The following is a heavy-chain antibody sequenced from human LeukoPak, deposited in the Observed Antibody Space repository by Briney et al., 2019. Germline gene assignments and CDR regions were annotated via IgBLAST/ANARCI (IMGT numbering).Heavy chain of an antibody. CDR3: ARLAVGSSWFHDY. J-gene: IGHJ4*02. Sequence: ASVKVSCKASGYTFTGYYMHWVRQAPGQGLEWMGRINPNSGGTNYAQKVQGRVTMTTDTSTSTGYMELRNLRSDDTAVYYCARLAVGSSWFHDYWGQGTLVTVSS. CDR2: INPNSGGT. V-gene: IGHV1-2*06. CDR1: GYTFTGYY. D-gene: IGHD6-13*01.